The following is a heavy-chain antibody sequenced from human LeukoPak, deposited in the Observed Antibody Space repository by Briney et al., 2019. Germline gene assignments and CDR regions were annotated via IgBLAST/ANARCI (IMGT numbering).Heavy chain of an antibody. CDR1: GFSFSGYS. D-gene: IGHD7-27*01. Sequence: GGSLRLSCAASGFSFSGYSMNWVRQAPGRGLEWISYISSGGRTIFYADSVKGRFTISRDNAKNSLYLLMNSLRGDDTAVYYCARESITGDRDFDYWGQGTLITVSS. CDR3: ARESITGDRDFDY. J-gene: IGHJ4*02. CDR2: ISSGGRTI. V-gene: IGHV3-48*01.